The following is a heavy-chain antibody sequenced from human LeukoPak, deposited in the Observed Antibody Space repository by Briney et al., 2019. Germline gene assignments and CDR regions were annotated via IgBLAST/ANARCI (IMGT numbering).Heavy chain of an antibody. V-gene: IGHV4-34*01. CDR1: GGSFSGYY. D-gene: IGHD3-9*01. J-gene: IGHJ5*02. CDR3: ARGNLGLRYFDWFDP. CDR2: INHSGST. Sequence: SETLSLTCAVYGGSFSGYYWSWIRQPPGKGLEWIGEINHSGSTNYNPSLKSRATISVDTSKNQFSLKLSSVTAADTAVYYCARGNLGLRYFDWFDPWGQGTLVTVSS.